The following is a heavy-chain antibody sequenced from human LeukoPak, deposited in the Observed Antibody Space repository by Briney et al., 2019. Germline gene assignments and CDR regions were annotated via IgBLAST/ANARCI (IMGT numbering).Heavy chain of an antibody. V-gene: IGHV4-38-2*01. CDR3: ASRRGWSYFDY. D-gene: IGHD6-19*01. CDR2: IYHSGST. Sequence: PETLSLTCAVSGYSISSGYYWGWIRQPPGKGLEWIGSIYHSGSTYYNPSLKSRVTISVDTSKNQFSLKLSSVTAADTAVYYCASRRGWSYFDYWGQGTLVTVSS. J-gene: IGHJ4*02. CDR1: GYSISSGYY.